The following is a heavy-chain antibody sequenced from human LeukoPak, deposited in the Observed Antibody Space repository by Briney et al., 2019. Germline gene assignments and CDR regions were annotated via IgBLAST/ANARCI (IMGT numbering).Heavy chain of an antibody. J-gene: IGHJ4*02. Sequence: SETLSLTCTVPGGSISSSSYYWGWIRQPPGKGLEWIGSIYYSGSTYYNPSLKSRVTISVDTSKNQFPLKLSSVTAADTAVYYCARDRGLEYFDYWGQGTLVTVSS. CDR2: IYYSGST. CDR1: GGSISSSSYY. D-gene: IGHD5-24*01. CDR3: ARDRGLEYFDY. V-gene: IGHV4-39*06.